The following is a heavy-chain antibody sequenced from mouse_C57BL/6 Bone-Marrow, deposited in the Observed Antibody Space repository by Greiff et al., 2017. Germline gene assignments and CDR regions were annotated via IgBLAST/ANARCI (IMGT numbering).Heavy chain of an antibody. CDR1: YTFTDYYM. Sequence: VQLQQSGPELVKPGASVKMSCKASGYTFTDYYMHWVKQKPGKGLEWIGEIYPGSGNTYYNEKFKGKATLTADTSSSTAYMQLSSLRSEDSAVYFCGNYGYDWFAYWGQGTLVTVSA. CDR3: NYGYDWFAY. CDR2: YPGSGNTY. J-gene: IGHJ3*01. V-gene: IGHV1-83*01. D-gene: IGHD2-2*01.